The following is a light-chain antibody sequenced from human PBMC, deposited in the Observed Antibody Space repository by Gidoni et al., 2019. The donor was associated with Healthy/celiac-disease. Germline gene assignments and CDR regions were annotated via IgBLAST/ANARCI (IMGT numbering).Light chain of an antibody. V-gene: IGLV8-61*01. CDR3: VLYMGSGISV. CDR2: STN. J-gene: IGLJ2*01. CDR1: SGSFSTSYY. Sequence: QTVVTQEPSFSVSPGGTVTLTCGLSSGSFSTSYYPRWYQQTPGQAPRTLIYSTNTRSSGVPDRFSGSILGNKAALTITGAQADDESDYYCVLYMGSGISVFGGGTKLTVL.